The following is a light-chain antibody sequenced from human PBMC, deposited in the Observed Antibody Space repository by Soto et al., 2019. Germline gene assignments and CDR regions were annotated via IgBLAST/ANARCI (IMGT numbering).Light chain of an antibody. CDR3: SSYAGSNNYV. CDR1: SSDVGDYNY. CDR2: EVT. V-gene: IGLV2-8*01. Sequence: QSVLTQPPSASGSPGQSVTISCTGTSSDVGDYNYVSWYQQHPGKAPKLMIYEVTKRPSGVPDRFSAFKSGNTASLTVSGLQAEDEADYYCSSYAGSNNYVFGTGTKVPVL. J-gene: IGLJ1*01.